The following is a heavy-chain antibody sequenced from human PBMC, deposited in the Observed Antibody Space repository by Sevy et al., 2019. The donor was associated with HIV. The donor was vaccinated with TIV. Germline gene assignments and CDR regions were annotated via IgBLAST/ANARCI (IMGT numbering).Heavy chain of an antibody. Sequence: GGSLRLSCAASGFTFNTYSLIWVRQTPGKGLEWLSFIGTAAGVTYYADSVKGRFTISRDNAKNSLYLQMNSLRDEDTAGRYCARCPGHYSIDYWGQGTLVTVSS. CDR3: ARCPGHYSIDY. V-gene: IGHV3-48*02. J-gene: IGHJ4*02. CDR1: GFTFNTYS. D-gene: IGHD2-21*01. CDR2: IGTAAGVT.